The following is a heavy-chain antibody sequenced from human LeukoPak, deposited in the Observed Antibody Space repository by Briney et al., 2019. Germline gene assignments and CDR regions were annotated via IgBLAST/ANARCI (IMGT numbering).Heavy chain of an antibody. J-gene: IGHJ6*02. CDR3: ATSTITGTTSFYVMDV. D-gene: IGHD1-7*01. CDR2: IIPIFGTA. V-gene: IGHV1-69*01. Sequence: GSSVKVSCKASGGTFSSYAISWVRQAPGQGLEWMGGIIPIFGTANYAQKFQGRVTITADESTSTAYMELSSLRSEDTAVYYCATSTITGTTSFYVMDVWGQGTTVTVSS. CDR1: GGTFSSYA.